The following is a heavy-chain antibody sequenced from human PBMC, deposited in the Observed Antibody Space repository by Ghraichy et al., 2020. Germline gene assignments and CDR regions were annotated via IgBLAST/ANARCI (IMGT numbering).Heavy chain of an antibody. CDR2: IWFDGSIK. D-gene: IGHD4-17*01. CDR1: GFTFTDYG. J-gene: IGHJ4*02. V-gene: IGHV3-33*01. CDR3: TRGYTVLLFDY. Sequence: GGSLRLSCAASGFTFTDYGMHWVCQAPGKGLEWVAVIWFDGSIKWYAESVKGRFTISRDNSNNTVSLQLNSLRVEDTAVYYCTRGYTVLLFDYWGQGTLVTVSS.